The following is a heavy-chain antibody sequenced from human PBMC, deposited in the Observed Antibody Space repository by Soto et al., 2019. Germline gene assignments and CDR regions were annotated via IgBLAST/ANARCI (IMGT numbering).Heavy chain of an antibody. V-gene: IGHV3-48*02. J-gene: IGHJ4*01. D-gene: IGHD3-9*01. CDR1: GFTFSGYS. CDR2: ISSGSKTI. Sequence: GGSLRLSCAASGFTFSGYSVNWVRQAPGKGLEWVSYISSGSKTIYYSESVKGRFTVSRDNGRNSQYLQMNSLGDEDTAVYYGAREDILGVRSFDYWGHGTLVTVS. CDR3: AREDILGVRSFDY.